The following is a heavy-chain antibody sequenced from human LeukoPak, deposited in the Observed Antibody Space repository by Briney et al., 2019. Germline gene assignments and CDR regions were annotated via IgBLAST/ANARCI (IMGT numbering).Heavy chain of an antibody. CDR2: IYYSGST. D-gene: IGHD3-22*01. V-gene: IGHV4-39*07. CDR1: GGSISSSSYY. J-gene: IGHJ6*03. CDR3: AREDDSSIYMDV. Sequence: SETLSLTCTVSGGSISSSSYYWGWIRQPPGKGLEWIGSIYYSGSTYYNPSLKSRVTISVDTSKNQFSLKLSSVTAADTAVYYCAREDDSSIYMDVWGQGTTVTVSS.